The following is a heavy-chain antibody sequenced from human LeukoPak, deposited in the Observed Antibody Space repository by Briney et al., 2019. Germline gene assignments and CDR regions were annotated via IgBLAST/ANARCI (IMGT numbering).Heavy chain of an antibody. CDR1: GFSFGSHG. CDR3: ARDLGSLRNWFDP. Sequence: PGGSLRLSCAASGFSFGSHGMHWVRQAPGKGLEWVAIIWHDGSNKYYADSVKGRFTISRDNSKNTLYLQMNSLRAEDTAVYYCARDLGSLRNWFDPWGQGTLVTVSS. J-gene: IGHJ5*02. CDR2: IWHDGSNK. V-gene: IGHV3-33*01. D-gene: IGHD3-16*01.